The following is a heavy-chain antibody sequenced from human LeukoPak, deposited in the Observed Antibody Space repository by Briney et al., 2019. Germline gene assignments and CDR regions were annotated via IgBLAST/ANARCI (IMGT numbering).Heavy chain of an antibody. CDR2: INHSGST. CDR1: GGSFSGYY. V-gene: IGHV4-34*01. CDR3: ARQPLGGTFPGFDP. D-gene: IGHD3-16*01. Sequence: SETLFLTCTVSGGSFSGYYWSWIRQPPGKGLEWIGEINHSGSTNYNPSLKSRVTISVDTSKNQFSLKLSSVTAADTAVYYCARQPLGGTFPGFDPWGQGTLVTVSS. J-gene: IGHJ5*02.